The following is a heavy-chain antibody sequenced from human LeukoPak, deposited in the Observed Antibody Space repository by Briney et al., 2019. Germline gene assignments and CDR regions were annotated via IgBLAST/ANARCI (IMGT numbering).Heavy chain of an antibody. Sequence: SETLSLTCAVYGGSFSGYYWSWIRQPPGKGLEWIGGINHSGSTNYNPSLKSRVTISVDTSKNQFSLKLSSVTAADTAVYYCARGGPRTGYYYYMDVWGKGTTVTVSS. CDR3: ARGGPRTGYYYYMDV. V-gene: IGHV4-34*01. CDR2: INHSGST. CDR1: GGSFSGYY. J-gene: IGHJ6*03.